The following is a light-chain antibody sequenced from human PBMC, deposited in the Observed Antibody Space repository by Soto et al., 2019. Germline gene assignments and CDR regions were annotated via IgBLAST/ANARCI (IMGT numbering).Light chain of an antibody. J-gene: IGKJ1*01. Sequence: EIVLTQFPGTLSLSPGERATLSCRASQSVGSNYLAWYQQRPGQPPNLLIFGASHRAPDIPDRFSGSGSGTDVTLTISRREPEEFAEYYCQQYGSSIQTFGQGTKVEIK. CDR2: GAS. V-gene: IGKV3-20*01. CDR1: QSVGSNY. CDR3: QQYGSSIQT.